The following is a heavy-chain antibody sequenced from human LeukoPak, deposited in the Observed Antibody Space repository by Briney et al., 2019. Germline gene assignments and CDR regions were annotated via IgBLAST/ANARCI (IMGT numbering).Heavy chain of an antibody. V-gene: IGHV4-59*13. J-gene: IGHJ4*02. CDR1: GVFISSFY. CDR2: INDRGST. D-gene: IGHD1-20*01. CDR3: ARGLKLTGLFDY. Sequence: SETLSLTCTVSGVFISSFYWSWIRQPPGKGLEWIGYINDRGSTTYNPSLKSRVTISRDTSKKQFSLNLRSETSADTAVYYCARGLKLTGLFDYWGQGALVTVSS.